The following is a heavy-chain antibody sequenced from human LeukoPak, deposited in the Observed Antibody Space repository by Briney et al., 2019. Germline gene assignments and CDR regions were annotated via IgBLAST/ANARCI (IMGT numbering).Heavy chain of an antibody. D-gene: IGHD3-3*01. CDR2: IKEDGSEK. J-gene: IGHJ4*02. CDR1: GFTFSSYG. V-gene: IGHV3-7*01. Sequence: GGSLRLSCAASGFTFSSYGMHWVRQAPGKGLEWVANIKEDGSEKYYVDSVKGRFTISRDNAKNSLNLQMTSLRAEDTAVYYCARVRFLEWSPDSWGQGTLVTVSS. CDR3: ARVRFLEWSPDS.